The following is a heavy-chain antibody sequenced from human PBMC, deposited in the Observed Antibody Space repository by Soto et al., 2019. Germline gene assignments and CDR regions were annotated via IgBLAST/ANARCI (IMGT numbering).Heavy chain of an antibody. J-gene: IGHJ5*02. V-gene: IGHV1-69*06. D-gene: IGHD3-10*01. CDR1: GGTFRSYA. Sequence: SVKVACRPSGGTFRSYAISWGRQSPGQGPDWMGGIIPIFRTANYAQKFEGRVTITADKSTTTTYRELTSLRTEATAVYRWERQSGSGFGWFDPSGQGTLVTVSS. CDR2: IIPIFRTA. CDR3: ERQSGSGFGWFDP.